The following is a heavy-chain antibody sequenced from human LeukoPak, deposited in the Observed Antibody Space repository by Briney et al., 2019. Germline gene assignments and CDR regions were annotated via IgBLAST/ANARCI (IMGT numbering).Heavy chain of an antibody. Sequence: ASVKVSCKASGYTFTSYGISWVRQAPGQGLEWMGWNSAYNGNTNYAQKLQGRVTMTTDTSTSTAYMELRSLRSDDTAVYYCARIWVYYYGSGSYPDYWGQGTLVTVSS. J-gene: IGHJ4*02. D-gene: IGHD3-10*01. CDR2: NSAYNGNT. CDR3: ARIWVYYYGSGSYPDY. V-gene: IGHV1-18*01. CDR1: GYTFTSYG.